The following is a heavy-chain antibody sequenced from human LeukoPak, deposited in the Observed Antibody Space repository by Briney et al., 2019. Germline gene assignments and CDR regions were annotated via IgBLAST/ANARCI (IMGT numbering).Heavy chain of an antibody. Sequence: GGSLRLSCAASGFTVSSNYMSWVRQAPGKGLEWVSAISGSGGSTYYADSVKGRFTISRDNSKNVLYLQMNSLRAEDTAVYYCAKDLVRYTDTAMVTGVSYDYWGQGTLVTVSS. J-gene: IGHJ4*02. CDR1: GFTVSSNY. V-gene: IGHV3-23*01. CDR3: AKDLVRYTDTAMVTGVSYDY. D-gene: IGHD5-18*01. CDR2: ISGSGGST.